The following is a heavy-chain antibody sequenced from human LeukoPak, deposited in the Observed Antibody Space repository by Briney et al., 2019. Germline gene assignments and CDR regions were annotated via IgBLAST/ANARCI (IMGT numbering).Heavy chain of an antibody. CDR3: ARQVRSSWYSDY. CDR2: IYYSGST. J-gene: IGHJ4*02. CDR1: GGSISSSSYY. V-gene: IGHV4-39*01. D-gene: IGHD6-13*01. Sequence: KTSETLSLTCTVSGGSISSSSYYWGWIRQPPGKGLEWIGIIYYSGSTYYNPSLKSRVTISVDTSKNQFSLKLSSVTAADTAMYYCARQVRSSWYSDYRGQGTLVTVSS.